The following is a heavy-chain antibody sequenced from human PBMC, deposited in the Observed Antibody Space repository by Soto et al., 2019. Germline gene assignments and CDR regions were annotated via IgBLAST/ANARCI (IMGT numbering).Heavy chain of an antibody. V-gene: IGHV4-30-4*02. D-gene: IGHD4-17*01. J-gene: IGHJ6*02. CDR2: IYSSGTT. CDR1: GVSISSGGFC. Sequence: PSETLSLTCTVSGVSISSGGFCWTWVRQSPGKGLEWIGNIYSSGTTSYNLSLRSRLLISVDTSKNEFSLKVSSVTAADTAVYYCARAYGVDDYGMDVWGPGTTVTVSS. CDR3: ARAYGVDDYGMDV.